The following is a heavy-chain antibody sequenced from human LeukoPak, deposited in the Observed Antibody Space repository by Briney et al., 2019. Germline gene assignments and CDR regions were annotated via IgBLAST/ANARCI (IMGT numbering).Heavy chain of an antibody. D-gene: IGHD3-16*02. CDR1: DGSFTGYY. V-gene: IGHV4-34*01. CDR2: INHNRVT. CDR3: ARGRDVKYYDYDWGKDRYTHVFDM. Sequence: SETLSLTCAVYDGSFTGYYWSWIRRPPGKGLEWIGDINHNRVTNYSPSLKRRVTISLDTSKNQFSLKLGSVTAADTAVYYCARGRDVKYYDYDWGKDRYTHVFDMWGRGTMVIVSS. J-gene: IGHJ3*02.